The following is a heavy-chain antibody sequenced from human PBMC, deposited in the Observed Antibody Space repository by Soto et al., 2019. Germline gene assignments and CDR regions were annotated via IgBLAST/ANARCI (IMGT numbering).Heavy chain of an antibody. D-gene: IGHD5-12*01. CDR2: INTVNGNT. J-gene: IGHJ5*02. CDR1: GITSTTYA. CDR3: ARAISGYVT. V-gene: IGHV1-3*04. Sequence: QVQLVQSGAEVKKPGASVKVSCKASGITSTTYAIHWVRQAPGQGLEWMGWINTVNGNTRYSQRFLGRVSLPTDTSASTASMDLSSLTSEDTAVYYCARAISGYVTWGQGTLITVSS.